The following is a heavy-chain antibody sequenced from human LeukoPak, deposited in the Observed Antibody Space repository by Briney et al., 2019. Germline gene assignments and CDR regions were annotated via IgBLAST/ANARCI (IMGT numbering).Heavy chain of an antibody. J-gene: IGHJ4*02. D-gene: IGHD2-8*01. V-gene: IGHV3-23*01. CDR3: AKDPGPLFDGYFDS. Sequence: GGSLRLSCAASGFTFSSYAMSWVRQAPGKGLEWVSGISGTGCRTYYADSAKGRFTISRDNSKNTLYLQMDSLRAEDTAVYYCAKDPGPLFDGYFDSWGQGTLVTVSS. CDR1: GFTFSSYA. CDR2: ISGTGCRT.